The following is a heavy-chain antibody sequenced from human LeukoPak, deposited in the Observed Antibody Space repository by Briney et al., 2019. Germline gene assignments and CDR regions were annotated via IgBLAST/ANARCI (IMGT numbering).Heavy chain of an antibody. CDR3: AKDWVRSGWRNFDY. CDR2: ISGSGGST. V-gene: IGHV3-23*01. D-gene: IGHD6-19*01. CDR1: GFTLSSYA. Sequence: PGVSLRLSCAASGFTLSSYAMSWVRQDPGEGLEWVSAISGSGGSTYYADSVKRRFTISRDNSKNTLYLQMNSLRAEDTAVYYCAKDWVRSGWRNFDYWGQGTLVTVSS. J-gene: IGHJ4*02.